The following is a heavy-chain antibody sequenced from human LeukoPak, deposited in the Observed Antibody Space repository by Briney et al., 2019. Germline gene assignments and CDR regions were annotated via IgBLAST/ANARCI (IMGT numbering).Heavy chain of an antibody. V-gene: IGHV1-69*04. CDR1: GGTFSSYA. J-gene: IGHJ3*02. D-gene: IGHD1-26*01. Sequence: SVKVSCKASGGTFSSYAISWVRQAPGQGLEWMGRIIPILGIANYAQKFQGRVTITADKSTSTAYMELSSLRSEDTAVYYCARDFAPQVGATAWDAFDIWGQGTMVTVSS. CDR2: IIPILGIA. CDR3: ARDFAPQVGATAWDAFDI.